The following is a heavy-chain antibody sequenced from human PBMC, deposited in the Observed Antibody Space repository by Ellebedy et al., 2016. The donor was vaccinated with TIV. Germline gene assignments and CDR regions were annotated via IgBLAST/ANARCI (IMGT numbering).Heavy chain of an antibody. CDR1: GFILNGFV. D-gene: IGHD2-15*01. CDR2: VSEGRDSK. J-gene: IGHJ3*02. CDR3: ATEGYTSGRAGIFDM. Sequence: GESLKISCVASGFILNGFVIHWVRQAPGKGLEWVAAVSEGRDSKHYADSVKGRFSISSDKGKDTVYLEMNSLRDDDTARYYGATEGYTSGRAGIFDMWGRGTMVIVS. V-gene: IGHV3-30-3*01.